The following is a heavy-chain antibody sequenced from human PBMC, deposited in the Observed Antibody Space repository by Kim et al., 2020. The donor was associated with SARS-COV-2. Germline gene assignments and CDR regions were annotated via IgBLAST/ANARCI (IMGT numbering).Heavy chain of an antibody. CDR1: GFTFSSYG. CDR2: ISYDGSNK. V-gene: IGHV3-30*18. CDR3: AKDLGVAAPDAFDI. D-gene: IGHD2-15*01. Sequence: GGSLRLSCAASGFTFSSYGMHWVRQAPGKGLEWVAVISYDGSNKYYADSVKGRFTISRDNSKNTLYLQMNSLRAEDTAVYYCAKDLGVAAPDAFDIWGQGTMVTVSS. J-gene: IGHJ3*02.